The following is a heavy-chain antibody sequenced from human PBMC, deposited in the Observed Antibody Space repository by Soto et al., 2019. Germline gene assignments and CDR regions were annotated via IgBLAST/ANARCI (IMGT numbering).Heavy chain of an antibody. Sequence: EVQLVESEGGLIQPGGSLRLSCAVSGFTVRANYMSWVRQAPGKGLEWVSVIYSGGTTYYADSVKGRFIISRDISKNTLYLQMNILRADDTAVYYGHGYGYWGQGTLVTVSS. D-gene: IGHD5-12*01. CDR3: HGYGY. CDR1: GFTVRANY. CDR2: IYSGGTT. J-gene: IGHJ4*02. V-gene: IGHV3-53*01.